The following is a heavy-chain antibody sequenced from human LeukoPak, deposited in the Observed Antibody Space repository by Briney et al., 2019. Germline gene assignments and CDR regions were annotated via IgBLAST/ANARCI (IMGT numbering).Heavy chain of an antibody. D-gene: IGHD1-1*01. Sequence: PSGTLSLTCAVSGGSISSSNWWSWVRQPPGKGLEWIGEIYHSGSTNYNPSLKSRVTMSVDTSQNQFSLKLSSVTAADTAVYYCARRSTWTYYFDNWGQGTLVTVSS. V-gene: IGHV4-4*02. CDR3: ARRSTWTYYFDN. J-gene: IGHJ4*02. CDR2: IYHSGST. CDR1: GGSISSSNW.